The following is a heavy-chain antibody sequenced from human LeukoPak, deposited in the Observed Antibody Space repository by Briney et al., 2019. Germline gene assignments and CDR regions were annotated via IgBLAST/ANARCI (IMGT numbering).Heavy chain of an antibody. V-gene: IGHV4-61*01. Sequence: PSETLSLTCTVSGGSLSSAHGWSWIRQPPGKGLEWIGYIYYSGSTNYNPSLKSRVTISVDTSKNQFSLKLSSVTAADTAVYYCARVFRYPGELLSVGAFDIWGQGTMVTVSS. J-gene: IGHJ3*02. D-gene: IGHD1-26*01. CDR1: GGSLSSAHG. CDR3: ARVFRYPGELLSVGAFDI. CDR2: IYYSGST.